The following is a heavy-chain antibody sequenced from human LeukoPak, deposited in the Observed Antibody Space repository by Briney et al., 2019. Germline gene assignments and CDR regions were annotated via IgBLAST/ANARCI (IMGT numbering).Heavy chain of an antibody. J-gene: IGHJ4*02. V-gene: IGHV4-39*07. D-gene: IGHD5-12*01. CDR2: IYYSGRT. CDR3: ARGGSGYDSFDY. Sequence: SETLSLTCTVSGGSISSSSYYWGWIPQPPGKGLEWIGSIYYSGRTYYNPSLKSRVTISLDTSKKQFSLKLSSVTAADTAIYYCARGGSGYDSFDYWGQGTLVTVSS. CDR1: GGSISSSSYY.